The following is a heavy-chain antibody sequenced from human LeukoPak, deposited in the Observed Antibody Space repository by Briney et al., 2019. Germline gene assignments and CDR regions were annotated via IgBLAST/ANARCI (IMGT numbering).Heavy chain of an antibody. CDR1: GDSISTYY. J-gene: IGHJ5*02. D-gene: IGHD1-26*01. CDR2: MYYSGST. CDR3: ASHVGAFNWFDP. V-gene: IGHV4-59*01. Sequence: SETLSLTCTVSGDSISTYYWSWIRQPPGKGLEWIGYMYYSGSTNYNPSLKSRVTISLDTPKNQFSLRLNSVTAADTAVYYCASHVGAFNWFDPWGQGTLVTISS.